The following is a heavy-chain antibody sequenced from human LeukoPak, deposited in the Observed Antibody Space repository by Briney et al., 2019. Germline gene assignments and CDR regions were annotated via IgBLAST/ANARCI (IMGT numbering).Heavy chain of an antibody. CDR1: GFTFSSYL. V-gene: IGHV3-74*01. CDR3: ARAAVRTGWYVP. D-gene: IGHD1-1*01. CDR2: INSDGSST. Sequence: GGSLRLSCAASGFTFSSYLMHWVRQAPGKGLVWVSRINSDGSSTSYADSVKGRFTISRDNAKNTLYLQMNSLRAEDTAVYYCARAAVRTGWYVPWGQGTLVTVSS. J-gene: IGHJ5*02.